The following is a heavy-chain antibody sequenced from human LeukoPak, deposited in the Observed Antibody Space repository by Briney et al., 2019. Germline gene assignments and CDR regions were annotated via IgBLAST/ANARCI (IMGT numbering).Heavy chain of an antibody. CDR2: INWTGAST. Sequence: GGSLRLSCAAYGFRFDDYGMTWVRQAPGKGLEWVSDINWTGASTGYADSVEGRFTISRDNAKNSLYLQMNSLRADDTALYYCARGSRGTPGQWGQGTLVTVSS. J-gene: IGHJ4*02. CDR1: GFRFDDYG. D-gene: IGHD3-16*01. V-gene: IGHV3-20*04. CDR3: ARGSRGTPGQ.